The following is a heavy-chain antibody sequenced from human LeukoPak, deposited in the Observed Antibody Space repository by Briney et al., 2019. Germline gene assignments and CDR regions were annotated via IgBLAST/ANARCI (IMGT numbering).Heavy chain of an antibody. Sequence: GGSLRLSCAASGFTFSNYWMHWVRQAPGKGLVWVSRINSDESTTTYADSAKGRFTISRDNARNTLYLQMNSLRAEDTAVYYCARDPGTAMGRALDYWGQGTLVTVSS. CDR3: ARDPGTAMGRALDY. CDR2: INSDESTT. CDR1: GFTFSNYW. D-gene: IGHD5-18*01. J-gene: IGHJ4*02. V-gene: IGHV3-74*01.